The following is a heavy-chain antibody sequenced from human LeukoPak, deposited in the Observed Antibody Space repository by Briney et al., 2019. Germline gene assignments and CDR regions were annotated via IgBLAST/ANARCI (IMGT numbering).Heavy chain of an antibody. CDR2: IWYDGSNR. V-gene: IGHV3-33*01. CDR1: GFTFSSYG. D-gene: IGHD1-26*01. CDR3: ARGKREVLNTRVFDY. J-gene: IGHJ4*02. Sequence: GGSLRLSCAASGFTFSSYGMHWVRQAPGKGLEWVAVIWYDGSNRYYADSAKGRFTISRDNSKNTLYLQLNSLRAEDTAVYYCARGKREVLNTRVFDYWGQGTLVTVSS.